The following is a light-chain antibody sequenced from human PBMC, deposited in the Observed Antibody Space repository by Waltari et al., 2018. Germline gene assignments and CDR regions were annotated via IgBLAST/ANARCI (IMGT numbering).Light chain of an antibody. J-gene: IGKJ4*01. CDR1: QSVLYSSNHKNY. CDR2: WAS. V-gene: IGKV4-1*01. CDR3: QQYYSTLLT. Sequence: DIVMTQSPDSLAVSLGERATINCKSSQSVLYSSNHKNYFAWYQQKPGQPPKLLIYWASNRESGVPDRFSGSGSGTDFTLTISSLQAEDVAVYYCQQYYSTLLTFGGGTKVEIK.